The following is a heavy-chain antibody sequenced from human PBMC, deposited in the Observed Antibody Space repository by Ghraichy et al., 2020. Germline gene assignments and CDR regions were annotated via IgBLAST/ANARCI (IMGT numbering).Heavy chain of an antibody. J-gene: IGHJ5*02. V-gene: IGHV1-18*04. CDR1: GYTFVSYG. Sequence: ASVKVSCQPSGYTFVSYGITWVRQAPGQGLEWMGWISTYNGQTNYPQRLQGRVTMTSDTSTSTVYMELRSLTFDDTAVYYCGRSTPLVGGWFDPWGQGTLVTVSS. D-gene: IGHD3-16*01. CDR3: GRSTPLVGGWFDP. CDR2: ISTYNGQT.